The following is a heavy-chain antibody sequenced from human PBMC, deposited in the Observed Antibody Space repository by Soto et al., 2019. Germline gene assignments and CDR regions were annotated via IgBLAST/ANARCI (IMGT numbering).Heavy chain of an antibody. CDR2: ISAYNGNT. CDR3: AREPFNYGDYGGQVDY. CDR1: GYTFTSYG. Sequence: GASVKVSCKTSGYTFTSYGISWVRQAPGQGLEWMGWISAYNGNTNYAQKLQGRVTMTTDTSTSTAYMELRSLRSDDTAVYYCAREPFNYGDYGGQVDYWGQGTLVTVSS. V-gene: IGHV1-18*01. D-gene: IGHD4-17*01. J-gene: IGHJ4*02.